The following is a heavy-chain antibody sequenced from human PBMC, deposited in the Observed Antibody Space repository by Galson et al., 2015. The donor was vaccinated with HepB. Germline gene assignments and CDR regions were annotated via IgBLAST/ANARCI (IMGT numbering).Heavy chain of an antibody. D-gene: IGHD2-15*01. CDR2: INPNSGGT. Sequence: SVKVSCKASGYTFTGYYMHWVRQAPGQGLEWMGWINPNSGGTNYAQKFQGRVTMTRDTSISTAYMELSRLRSDDTAVYYCARGWIGCSGGSCYPRGWGQVTLVTVSS. V-gene: IGHV1-2*02. CDR1: GYTFTGYY. CDR3: ARGWIGCSGGSCYPRG. J-gene: IGHJ4*02.